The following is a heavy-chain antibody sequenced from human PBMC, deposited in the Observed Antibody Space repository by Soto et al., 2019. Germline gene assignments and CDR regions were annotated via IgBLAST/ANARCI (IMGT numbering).Heavy chain of an antibody. CDR2: ISGSGGST. D-gene: IGHD3-22*01. V-gene: IGHV3-23*01. Sequence: PGGSLRLSCAASGFTFSSYAMSWVRQAPGKGLEWVSAISGSGGSTYYADSVKGRLTISRDNSKNMLYLQMNSLRAEDTAVYYCAKDGHHPYYYDSSGYYWADAFDIWGQGTMVTVSS. CDR3: AKDGHHPYYYDSSGYYWADAFDI. CDR1: GFTFSSYA. J-gene: IGHJ3*02.